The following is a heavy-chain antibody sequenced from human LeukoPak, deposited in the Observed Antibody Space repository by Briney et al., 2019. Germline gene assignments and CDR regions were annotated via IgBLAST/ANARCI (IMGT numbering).Heavy chain of an antibody. CDR1: GFAFNSQT. D-gene: IGHD3-3*01. V-gene: IGHV3-7*03. CDR3: AKDGEGSYDFWSGYAERYFDY. J-gene: IGHJ4*02. Sequence: PGGSLRLSCAASGFAFNSQTMSWVRQAPGKGLEWVANINKDGGEKYYVDSVKGRFTISRDNSKNTLYLQMNSLRAEDTAVYYCAKDGEGSYDFWSGYAERYFDYWGQGTLVTVSS. CDR2: INKDGGEK.